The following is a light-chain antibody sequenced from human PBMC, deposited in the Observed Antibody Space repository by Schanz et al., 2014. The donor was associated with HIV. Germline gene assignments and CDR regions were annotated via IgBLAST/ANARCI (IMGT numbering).Light chain of an antibody. CDR2: AAS. CDR3: QQNFSGLRT. CDR1: QDISNY. J-gene: IGKJ1*01. Sequence: DIQMPQSPSSLSASVGDRVTITCQASQDISNYLNWYQQKPGKAPKLLIYAASSLQSGVPSRFSGSGSGTDFNLTISNLQPEDFATYYCQQNFSGLRTFGQGTKVEIK. V-gene: IGKV1-39*01.